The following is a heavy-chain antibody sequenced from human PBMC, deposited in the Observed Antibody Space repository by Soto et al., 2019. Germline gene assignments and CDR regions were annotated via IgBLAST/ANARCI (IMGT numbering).Heavy chain of an antibody. CDR1: GFTFSSYA. D-gene: IGHD1-1*01. J-gene: IGHJ6*03. CDR2: ISGSGGST. CDR3: AKDRGGVQSYMDV. Sequence: GGSLRLSCAASGFTFSSYAMSWVRQAPGKGLEWVSAISGSGGSTYYADSVKGRFTISRDNSKNTLYLQMSSLRAEDMALYYCAKDRGGVQSYMDVWGKGTTVTVSS. V-gene: IGHV3-23*01.